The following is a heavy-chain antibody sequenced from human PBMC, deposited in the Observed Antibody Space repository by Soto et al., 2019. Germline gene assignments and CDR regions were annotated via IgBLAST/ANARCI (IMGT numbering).Heavy chain of an antibody. Sequence: PSETLSLTCTVSGGSISSGGYYWSWIRQHPGKGLEWIGYIYYSGSTYYNPSLKSRVTISVDTSKNQFSLKLSSVTAADTAVYYCARVLGPHGSTYGMDVWGQGTTVTVSS. CDR3: ARVLGPHGSTYGMDV. CDR1: GGSISSGGYY. V-gene: IGHV4-31*03. J-gene: IGHJ6*02. D-gene: IGHD2-2*01. CDR2: IYYSGST.